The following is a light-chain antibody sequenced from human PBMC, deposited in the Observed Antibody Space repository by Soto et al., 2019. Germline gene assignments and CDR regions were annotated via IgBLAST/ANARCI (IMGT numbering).Light chain of an antibody. V-gene: IGLV2-14*01. Sequence: QSALTQPASVSGSPGQSITISCTGTSSDVGGYNYVSWYQQHPGKAPKLMIYEVSNRPSGVSNRFSGSKSGNTASLTISGLQAEDEADYYCSSYTSSSTRRVVFGGGTQLTVL. CDR1: SSDVGGYNY. CDR3: SSYTSSSTRRVV. CDR2: EVS. J-gene: IGLJ2*01.